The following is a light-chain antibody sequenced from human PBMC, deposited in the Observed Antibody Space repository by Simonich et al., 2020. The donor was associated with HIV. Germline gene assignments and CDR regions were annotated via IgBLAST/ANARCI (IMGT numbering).Light chain of an antibody. CDR3: MQARQTPFT. V-gene: IGKV2-28*01. J-gene: IGKJ3*01. CDR1: QRLLSSYGLKY. CDR2: LGS. Sequence: DIVMTQSPLSLPVTAGVPASISCMSRQRLLSSYGLKYLDWYLQKPGHAPQLLIYLGSNRASGVPDRFSGSGSGTDFTLKISRVEAEDVGVYYGMQARQTPFTFGPGTKVDIK.